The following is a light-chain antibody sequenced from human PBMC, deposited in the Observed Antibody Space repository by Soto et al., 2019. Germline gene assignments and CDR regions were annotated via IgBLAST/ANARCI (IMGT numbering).Light chain of an antibody. CDR2: EDD. V-gene: IGLV2-23*01. J-gene: IGLJ2*01. Sequence: QSALTQPASVSASPGEPITISCTGTSSDVGSYRLVSWYQQHPGKAPKLIIYEDDERPSGVSNRFSGSKSGNTASLTISGLQAEDEADYYCSSYAGRSTFVVFGGGTKVTAL. CDR3: SSYAGRSTFVV. CDR1: SSDVGSYRL.